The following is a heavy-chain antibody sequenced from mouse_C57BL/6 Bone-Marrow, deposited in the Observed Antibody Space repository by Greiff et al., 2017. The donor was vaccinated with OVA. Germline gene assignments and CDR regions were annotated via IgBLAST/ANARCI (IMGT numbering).Heavy chain of an antibody. CDR2: ISDGGSYT. J-gene: IGHJ3*01. CDR1: GFTFSSYA. CDR3: ARDGMYYYGSSSAFAY. V-gene: IGHV5-4*01. Sequence: EVMLVESGGGLVKPGGSLKLSCAASGFTFSSYAMSWVRQTPEKRLEWVATISDGGSYTYYPDNVKGRFTISRDNAKNNLYLQMSHLKSEDTAMYYCARDGMYYYGSSSAFAYWGQGTLVTVSA. D-gene: IGHD1-1*01.